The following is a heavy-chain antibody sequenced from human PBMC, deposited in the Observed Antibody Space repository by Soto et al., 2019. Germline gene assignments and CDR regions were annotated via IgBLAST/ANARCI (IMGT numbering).Heavy chain of an antibody. CDR3: TRHRLQWLVYFAY. V-gene: IGHV4-39*01. CDR1: GGSISTLNNY. CDR2: ISDRGAT. J-gene: IGHJ4*02. D-gene: IGHD6-19*01. Sequence: LQLQESGPGMVKPSETLSLSCSVAGGSISTLNNYWGWGRQPPGKGLEWIGSISDRGATFYNASLESRLSISLETPKNQFSLRLNSVTAADTALYFCTRHRLQWLVYFAYWGPRILVSVS.